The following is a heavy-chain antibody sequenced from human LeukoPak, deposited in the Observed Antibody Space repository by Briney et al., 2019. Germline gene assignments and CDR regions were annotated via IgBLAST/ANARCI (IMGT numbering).Heavy chain of an antibody. J-gene: IGHJ4*02. D-gene: IGHD3-22*01. Sequence: ASVKVSCKASGYTFTSYGISWVRQAPGQGLEWMGRISAYNGNTNYAQKLQGRVTMTTDISTSTAYMERRSLRSDDTAVYYCARSGGRYYYYDSSGYPYIDYWGQGTLVTVSS. V-gene: IGHV1-18*01. CDR3: ARSGGRYYYYDSSGYPYIDY. CDR2: ISAYNGNT. CDR1: GYTFTSYG.